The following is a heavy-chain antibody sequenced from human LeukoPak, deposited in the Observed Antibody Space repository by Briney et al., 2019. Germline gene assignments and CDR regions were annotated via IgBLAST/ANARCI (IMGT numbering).Heavy chain of an antibody. J-gene: IGHJ4*02. CDR2: VSGSGSTV. V-gene: IGHV3-48*01. CDR3: VRQFAS. CDR1: GFTFSDHI. Sequence: QAGGSLRLSCAASGFTFSDHIMNWVRQLPGKRLEWVAYVSGSGSTVYYAGSVKGRFTISRDNGKSSLYPQMNSLRVEDTALYYCVRQFASWGQGTLVTVSS.